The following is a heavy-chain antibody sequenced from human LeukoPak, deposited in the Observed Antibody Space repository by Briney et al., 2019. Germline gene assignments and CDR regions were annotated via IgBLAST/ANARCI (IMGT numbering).Heavy chain of an antibody. Sequence: GGSLRLSCAASGFTFSSYAMHWVRQAPGKGLEWVSVISYDGTNKYYADAVKGRFTSSRDNSKNTQYLQMNSLRAEDTAVYYCARGDCRGSSCNTSPLHFDYWGQGTLVTVSS. CDR2: ISYDGTNK. D-gene: IGHD2-2*02. CDR3: ARGDCRGSSCNTSPLHFDY. CDR1: GFTFSSYA. V-gene: IGHV3-30*04. J-gene: IGHJ4*02.